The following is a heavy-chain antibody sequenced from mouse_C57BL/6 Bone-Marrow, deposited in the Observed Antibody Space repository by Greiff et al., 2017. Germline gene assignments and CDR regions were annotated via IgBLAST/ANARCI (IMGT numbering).Heavy chain of an antibody. D-gene: IGHD3-2*02. CDR3: AREQRQLRPYYFDY. CDR1: GFTFSDYY. Sequence: EVNVVESEGGLVQPGSSMKLSCTASGFTFSDYYMAWVRQVPEKGLEWVANINYDGGSTYYLDSLKSRFIISRDNAKNILYLQMSSLKSEDTATYYCAREQRQLRPYYFDYWGQGTPLTVSS. CDR2: INYDGGST. V-gene: IGHV5-16*01. J-gene: IGHJ2*01.